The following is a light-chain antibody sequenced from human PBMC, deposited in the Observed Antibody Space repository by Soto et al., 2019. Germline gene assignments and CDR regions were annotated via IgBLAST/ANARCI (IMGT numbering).Light chain of an antibody. V-gene: IGKV3-11*01. J-gene: IGKJ5*01. Sequence: EIVLTQSPATLSLSPGERATLSCRASQSVSSYLAWYQQKPGQAPRLLISDASHRATGIPARFSGSGSGTDFTLTISSLEPEDFAVYYCQQRSNWPITFGQGTRLEIK. CDR2: DAS. CDR1: QSVSSY. CDR3: QQRSNWPIT.